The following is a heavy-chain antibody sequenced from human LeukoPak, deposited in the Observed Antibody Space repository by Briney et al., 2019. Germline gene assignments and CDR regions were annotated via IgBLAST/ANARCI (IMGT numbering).Heavy chain of an antibody. J-gene: IGHJ4*02. D-gene: IGHD6-19*01. V-gene: IGHV3-21*04. CDR1: GFTFNTYN. Sequence: PGGSLRLSCAASGFTFNTYNMNWVRQAPGQGLEWVSSITSSSSYIYYADSVKGRFTISRDNAKNSLYLQMSSLRAEDTALYSCAKDLSKRGGWYGNYFDYWGQGTLVTVSS. CDR3: AKDLSKRGGWYGNYFDY. CDR2: ITSSSSYI.